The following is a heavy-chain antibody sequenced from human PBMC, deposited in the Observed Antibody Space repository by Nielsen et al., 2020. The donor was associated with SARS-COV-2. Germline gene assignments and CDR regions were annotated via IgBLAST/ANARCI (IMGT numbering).Heavy chain of an antibody. V-gene: IGHV1-3*01. CDR3: VIVTAALAFDP. J-gene: IGHJ5*02. D-gene: IGHD3-16*02. CDR2: IQVGSRNT. Sequence: ASVKVSCKASGYSSTNFHIHWVRQAPGQSLEWMGWIQVGSRNTKYSPKFQGRVTFTSDTSATTAFMELSSLKSEDTAVYFCVIVTAALAFDPWGQGSLVTVSS. CDR1: GYSSTNFH.